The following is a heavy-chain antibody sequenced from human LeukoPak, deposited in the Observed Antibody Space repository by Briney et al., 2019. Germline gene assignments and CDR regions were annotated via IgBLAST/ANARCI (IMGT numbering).Heavy chain of an antibody. J-gene: IGHJ4*02. CDR1: GFSFSTYS. D-gene: IGHD1-26*01. CDR3: AREVGATSRFDY. Sequence: GGSLRLSCGASGFSFSTYSMSWVRQAPGKGLEWVSAISGSGGSTYYADSVKGRFTISRDNSKNTLYLQMNSLRAEDTAVYYCAREVGATSRFDYWGQGTLVTVSS. V-gene: IGHV3-23*01. CDR2: ISGSGGST.